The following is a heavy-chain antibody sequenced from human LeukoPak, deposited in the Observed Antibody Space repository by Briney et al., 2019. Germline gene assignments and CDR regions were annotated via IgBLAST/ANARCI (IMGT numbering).Heavy chain of an antibody. V-gene: IGHV4-34*01. D-gene: IGHD5-18*01. CDR3: ARRGYSYGYLLV. J-gene: IGHJ4*02. Sequence: SETLSLTCAVYGGFFSGYYWSWIRQPPGKGLEGVGEINHRGSTNYNPSLKSRVTISVDTSKNQFSLKLSSVTAADTAVYYCARRGYSYGYLLVWGQGTLVTVSS. CDR1: GGFFSGYY. CDR2: INHRGST.